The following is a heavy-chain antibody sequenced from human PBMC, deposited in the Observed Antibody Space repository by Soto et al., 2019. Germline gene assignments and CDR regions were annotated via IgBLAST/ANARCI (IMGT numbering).Heavy chain of an antibody. D-gene: IGHD4-17*01. J-gene: IGHJ6*02. CDR3: ARAGGDYGDYYYYYGMDV. V-gene: IGHV1-69*01. CDR1: GGTFSSYA. CDR2: IIPIFGTA. Sequence: QVQLVQSGAEVKKPGYSVKVSCKASGGTFSSYAISWVRQAPGQGLEWMGGIIPIFGTANYAQKFQGRVTITADESTSTAYMELSSLRSEDTAVYYCARAGGDYGDYYYYYGMDVWGQGTTVTVSS.